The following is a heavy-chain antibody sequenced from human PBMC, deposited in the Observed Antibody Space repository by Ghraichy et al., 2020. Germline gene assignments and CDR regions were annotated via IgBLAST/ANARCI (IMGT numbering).Heavy chain of an antibody. J-gene: IGHJ4*02. D-gene: IGHD6-19*01. CDR1: GFTFSSHW. Sequence: GGSLRLSCSVSGFTFSSHWMSWVRQAPGKGLEWVASINDDGRQKYYVDSVMGRFTISRDNAEKSLHLQMSSLRADDTAVYYCTRDPGPNGSGWYYFDFWGQGTLVNVSS. CDR2: INDDGRQK. V-gene: IGHV3-7*03. CDR3: TRDPGPNGSGWYYFDF.